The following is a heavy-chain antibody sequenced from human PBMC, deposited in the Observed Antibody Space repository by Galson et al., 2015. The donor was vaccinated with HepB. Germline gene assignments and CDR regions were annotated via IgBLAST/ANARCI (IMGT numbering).Heavy chain of an antibody. CDR3: AKEARYRVGEIDR. J-gene: IGHJ5*02. CDR2: IDTNGGTS. CDR1: GFTFDDCT. Sequence: SLRLSCAASGFTFDDCTMHWVRQTPGKGLEWVSLIDTNGGTSYNPDSVKGRFIISRDNSKNSLYLQVNSLRTEDTALYYCAKEARYRVGEIDRWGHGTLVTVSS. V-gene: IGHV3-43*01. D-gene: IGHD1-26*01.